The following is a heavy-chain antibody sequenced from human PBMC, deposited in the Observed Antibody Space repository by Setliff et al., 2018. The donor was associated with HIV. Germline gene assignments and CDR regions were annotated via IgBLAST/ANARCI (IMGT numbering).Heavy chain of an antibody. D-gene: IGHD6-13*01. J-gene: IGHJ3*01. CDR2: IHPVDSDA. CDR1: EYSFTSHW. CDR3: ARHRHTAAGTLDAFDL. Sequence: PGESLKISCKGSEYSFTSHWIGWVCQMPGKGLEWMGIIHPVDSDARYSPSFQGQVTMSVDNSINTAYLQWGSLKASDTAFYYCARHRHTAAGTLDAFDLWGQGTMVTVSS. V-gene: IGHV5-51*01.